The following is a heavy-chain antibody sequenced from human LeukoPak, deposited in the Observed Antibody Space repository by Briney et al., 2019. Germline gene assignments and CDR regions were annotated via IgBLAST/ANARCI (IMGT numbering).Heavy chain of an antibody. CDR2: ISAYNGNT. CDR1: GYTFTSYG. CDR3: ARPGSSGDFWSGSDVLNYYYYYYGMDV. V-gene: IGHV1-18*01. J-gene: IGHJ6*02. D-gene: IGHD3-3*01. Sequence: GASVKVSCKASGYTFTSYGISWVRQAPGQGLEWMGWISAYNGNTNYAQKLQGRVTMTTDTSTSTAYMELRSLRSDDTAVYYCARPGSSGDFWSGSDVLNYYYYYYGMDVWGQGTTVTVSS.